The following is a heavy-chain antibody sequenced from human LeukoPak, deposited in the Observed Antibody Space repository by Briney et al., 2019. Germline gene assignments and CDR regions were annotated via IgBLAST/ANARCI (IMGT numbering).Heavy chain of an antibody. V-gene: IGHV3-66*01. J-gene: IGHJ4*02. CDR2: IYTGGNT. Sequence: PGGSLGLSCAASGFIVSHKYMAWVRQAPGKGLEWLSIIYTGGNTVSAESVKGRFSISRDDSRNTVHLQMNNLRDDDTAVYYCARGQIDLLRNYFDSWGPGALVAVSS. CDR3: ARGQIDLLRNYFDS. CDR1: GFIVSHKY. D-gene: IGHD3-22*01.